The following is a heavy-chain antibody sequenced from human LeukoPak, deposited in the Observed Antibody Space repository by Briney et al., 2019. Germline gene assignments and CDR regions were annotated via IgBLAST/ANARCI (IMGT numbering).Heavy chain of an antibody. J-gene: IGHJ4*02. V-gene: IGHV3-23*01. CDR2: ISASGGST. CDR1: GFTFSSYA. CDR3: AKDNWNYGYYFDY. Sequence: GGSLRLSCAASGFTFSSYAMSWVRQAPGEGLQLVSSISASGGSTYYADSVKGRFTISRDNSRNTLYLQMNSLRAEDTAVYYCAKDNWNYGYYFDYWGQGTLVTVSS. D-gene: IGHD1-7*01.